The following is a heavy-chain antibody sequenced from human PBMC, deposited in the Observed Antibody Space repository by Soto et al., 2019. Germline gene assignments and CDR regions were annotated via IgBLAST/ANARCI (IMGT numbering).Heavy chain of an antibody. J-gene: IGHJ4*02. Sequence: QVQLVESGGGVVQPGRSLRLSCAASGVTFSSYAMHWVRQAPGKGLEWVAVISYDGSNKYYADSVKGRFTISRDNSKNTLYLQMNSLRAEDTAVYYCASPAAGFHDYWGQGTLVTVSS. V-gene: IGHV3-30-3*01. CDR1: GVTFSSYA. D-gene: IGHD6-13*01. CDR2: ISYDGSNK. CDR3: ASPAAGFHDY.